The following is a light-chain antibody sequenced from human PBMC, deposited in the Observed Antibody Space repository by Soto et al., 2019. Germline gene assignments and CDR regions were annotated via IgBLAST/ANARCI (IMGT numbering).Light chain of an antibody. CDR1: QGIGTY. J-gene: IGKJ1*01. V-gene: IGKV1-27*01. CDR2: AAS. Sequence: DIQMTQSPSSLSASVGDRVTITCRASQGIGTYLAWYQQKPGKVPKLLIYAASTLQSGVPSRFSGSGSGTDFKLTISSLQPEDVATYYCQKYNSAPWTFGQGTKVEIK. CDR3: QKYNSAPWT.